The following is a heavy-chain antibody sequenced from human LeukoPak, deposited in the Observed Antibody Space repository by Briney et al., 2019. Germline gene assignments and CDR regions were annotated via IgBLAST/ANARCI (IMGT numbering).Heavy chain of an antibody. Sequence: GGSLRLSCAASGFTFRSYNMNWVRQAPGKGLEWVSYISSSSSTIYYAGSVKGRFTISRDNAKNSLYLQMNSLIDEDTAVYYCARWAIFDAFDIWGQGTMVTVSS. CDR2: ISSSSSTI. V-gene: IGHV3-48*02. CDR1: GFTFRSYN. D-gene: IGHD3-9*01. CDR3: ARWAIFDAFDI. J-gene: IGHJ3*02.